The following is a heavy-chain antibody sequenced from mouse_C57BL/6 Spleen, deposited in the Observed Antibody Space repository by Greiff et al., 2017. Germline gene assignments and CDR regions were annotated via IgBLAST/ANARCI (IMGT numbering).Heavy chain of an antibody. Sequence: EVQLQQSGPELVKPGASVKISCKASGYTFTDYYMNWVKQSHGKSLEWIGDINPNNGGTSYNQKFKGKATLTVDKSSSTAYMELRSLTSEDSAVYYCARGDYDVNYYARDYWGQGTSVTVSS. D-gene: IGHD2-4*01. V-gene: IGHV1-26*01. CDR2: INPNNGGT. CDR3: ARGDYDVNYYARDY. CDR1: GYTFTDYY. J-gene: IGHJ4*01.